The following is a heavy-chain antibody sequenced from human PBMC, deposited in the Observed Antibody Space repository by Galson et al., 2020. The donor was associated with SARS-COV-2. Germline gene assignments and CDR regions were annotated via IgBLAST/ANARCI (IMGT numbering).Heavy chain of an antibody. J-gene: IGHJ2*01. Sequence: GGSLRLSCVASGISFSNSDIHWVRQAPGKGLEWLAVIWYDGSKQFYRDSVKGRFRISRDNSKNTVYLQMSGLSAEDTAVYHCAAGAWKLVGREISHYWYFDLWGRGTLATVSS. V-gene: IGHV3-33*01. CDR1: GISFSNSD. D-gene: IGHD3-10*01. CDR3: AAGAWKLVGREISHYWYFDL. CDR2: IWYDGSKQ.